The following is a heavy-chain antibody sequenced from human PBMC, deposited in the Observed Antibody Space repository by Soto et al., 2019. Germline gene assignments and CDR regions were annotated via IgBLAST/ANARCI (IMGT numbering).Heavy chain of an antibody. V-gene: IGHV3-21*01. D-gene: IGHD2-2*02. CDR3: AREYTAWPLAYGLDV. Sequence: GGSLRLSCVGSGFTFSTYSINWVRQAPGKGLEWVSPISSRSDIYYADSVKGRFTISRDNVKNSVSLQMNSLRAEDTAVYYCAREYTAWPLAYGLDVWGQGTTVTVSS. J-gene: IGHJ6*02. CDR1: GFTFSTYS. CDR2: ISSRSDI.